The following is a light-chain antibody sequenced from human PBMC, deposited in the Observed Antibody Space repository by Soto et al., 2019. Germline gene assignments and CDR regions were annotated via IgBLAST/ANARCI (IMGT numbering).Light chain of an antibody. CDR2: QAS. J-gene: IGKJ1*01. CDR1: QNIGAW. Sequence: DIQMTQSHSTLSASVGDRVTITCRASQNIGAWVAWYQQKPGKAPHLLIYQASNLEQGVPSRFSGSGSGTEFTLTISGLQTDDFGTYYCQRYDSESGMCGQGTKVDIK. CDR3: QRYDSESGM. V-gene: IGKV1-5*03.